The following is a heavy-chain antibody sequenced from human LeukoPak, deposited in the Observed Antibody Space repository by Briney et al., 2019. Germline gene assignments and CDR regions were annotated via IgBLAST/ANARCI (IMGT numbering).Heavy chain of an antibody. J-gene: IGHJ3*01. CDR3: AKDIVVVPAASDAFDL. D-gene: IGHD2-2*01. CDR1: GFTFSSYS. CDR2: ISSSSSYI. V-gene: IGHV3-21*04. Sequence: GGSLRLSCAASGFTFSSYSMNWVRQAPGKGLEWVSSISSSSSYIYYADSVKGRFTISRDNAKNSLYLQMNSLRAEDTAVYYCAKDIVVVPAASDAFDLWGQGTMVTVSS.